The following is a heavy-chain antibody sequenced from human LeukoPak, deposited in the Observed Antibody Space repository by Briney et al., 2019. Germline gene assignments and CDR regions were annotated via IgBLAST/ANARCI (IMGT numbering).Heavy chain of an antibody. D-gene: IGHD3-10*01. CDR1: GFTFSSYS. CDR3: ARGLYGSGSYLDY. Sequence: GGSLRLSCAASGFTFSSYSMNWVRQAPGKGLEWVSSISSSSSYIYYADSVKGRFTISRDNAKNSLYLQMNSLRAEDTAVHYCARGLYGSGSYLDYWGQGTLVTVSS. CDR2: ISSSSSYI. J-gene: IGHJ4*02. V-gene: IGHV3-21*01.